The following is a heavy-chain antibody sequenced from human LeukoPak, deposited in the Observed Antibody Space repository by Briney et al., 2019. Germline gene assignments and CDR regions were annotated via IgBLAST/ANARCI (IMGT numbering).Heavy chain of an antibody. CDR2: IRSGGSNK. CDR1: GFTFSSYG. CDR3: AKDQITMVRGVIGGGFDY. J-gene: IGHJ4*02. Sequence: GGSLRLSCAASGFTFSSYGMHWVRQAPGKGLEWVAFIRSGGSNKYYADSVKGRFTISRDNSKNTLYLQMNSLRAEDTAVYYCAKDQITMVRGVIGGGFDYWGQGTLVTVSS. V-gene: IGHV3-30*02. D-gene: IGHD3-10*01.